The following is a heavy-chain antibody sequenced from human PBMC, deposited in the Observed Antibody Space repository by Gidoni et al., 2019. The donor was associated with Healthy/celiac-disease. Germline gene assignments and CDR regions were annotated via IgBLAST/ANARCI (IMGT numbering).Heavy chain of an antibody. D-gene: IGHD2-2*02. CDR1: GGTFSSYA. J-gene: IGHJ6*02. V-gene: IGHV1-69*01. CDR3: AREGYCSSTSCYTDYYYGMDV. CDR2: IIPIFGTA. Sequence: QVQLVQSGAEVKKPGSSGKVSCKASGGTFSSYAISGVRQAPGQGLEWMGGIIPIFGTATYAQKFQGRVTITADESTSTAYMELSSLRSEDTAVYYCAREGYCSSTSCYTDYYYGMDVWGQGTTVTVSS.